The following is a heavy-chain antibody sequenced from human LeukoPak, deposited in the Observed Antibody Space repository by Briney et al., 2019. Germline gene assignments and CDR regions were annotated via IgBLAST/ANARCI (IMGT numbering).Heavy chain of an antibody. V-gene: IGHV3-13*01. CDR3: VREARGYRYTYFDY. CDR2: VSAGHHA. Sequence: GGSLRLSCTASGFTLGGHDMHWVRQTTGDGLEWVAAVSAGHHAFYAGSVKGRFTVSREDAKNSLYLQMNSLRAGDTAVYYCVREARGYRYTYFDYWGQGSLVTVSS. J-gene: IGHJ4*02. D-gene: IGHD5-18*01. CDR1: GFTLGGHD.